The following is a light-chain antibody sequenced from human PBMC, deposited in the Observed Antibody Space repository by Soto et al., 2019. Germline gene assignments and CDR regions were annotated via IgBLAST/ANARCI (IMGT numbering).Light chain of an antibody. CDR1: SSDVGGYDY. Sequence: QSVLTQPPSVSGSPGQSVTISCTGTSSDVGGYDYVSWYQQHPGKAPKLLIYDDTKRPSGVPDRFSGSKSGNTASLTISGLQAEDEADFFCCSYGGSFPYVFGTGTKVTVL. J-gene: IGLJ1*01. CDR3: CSYGGSFPYV. V-gene: IGLV2-11*01. CDR2: DDT.